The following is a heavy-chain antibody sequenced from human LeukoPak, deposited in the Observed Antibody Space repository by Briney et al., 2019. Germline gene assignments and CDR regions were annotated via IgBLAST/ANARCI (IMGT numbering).Heavy chain of an antibody. V-gene: IGHV4-31*03. CDR3: ARDRYYSYYYYGMDV. J-gene: IGHJ6*04. CDR1: GGSISSGGYY. CDR2: IYYSGST. Sequence: SQTLSLTCTVSGGSISSGGYYWSWIRQHPGKGLEWIGYIYYSGSTYYNPSLKSRVTISVDTSKSQFSLKLSSVTAADTAVYYCARDRYYSYYYYGMDVWGKGTTVTVSS. D-gene: IGHD1-14*01.